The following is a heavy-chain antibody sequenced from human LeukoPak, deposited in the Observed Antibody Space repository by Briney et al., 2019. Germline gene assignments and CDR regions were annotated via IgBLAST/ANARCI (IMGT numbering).Heavy chain of an antibody. J-gene: IGHJ4*02. V-gene: IGHV1-18*01. CDR3: ARVGSWQPVYYFDY. CDR2: ISAYIGNT. Sequence: GASVKVSCKASGYTFTSYGISWVRQAPGQGLEWMGWISAYIGNTNYAQKLQGRVTMTTDTSTSTAYMELRSLRSDDTAVYYCARVGSWQPVYYFDYWGQGTLVTVSS. D-gene: IGHD6-6*01. CDR1: GYTFTSYG.